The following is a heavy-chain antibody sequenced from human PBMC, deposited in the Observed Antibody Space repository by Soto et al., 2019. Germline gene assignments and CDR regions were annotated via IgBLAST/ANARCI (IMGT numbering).Heavy chain of an antibody. CDR1: GFTFSSYA. D-gene: IGHD6-25*01. V-gene: IGHV3-30-3*01. Sequence: QVQLVESGGGVVQPGRSLRLSCAASGFTFSSYAMHWVRQAPGKGLEWVAVISYDGSNKYYADSVKGRFTISRDNSKNTLYLQMNSLRAEDTAVYYCARDRLTRVFDYWGQGTLVTVSS. J-gene: IGHJ4*02. CDR2: ISYDGSNK. CDR3: ARDRLTRVFDY.